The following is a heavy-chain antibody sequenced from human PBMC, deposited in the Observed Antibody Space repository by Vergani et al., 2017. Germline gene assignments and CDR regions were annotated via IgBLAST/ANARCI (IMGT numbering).Heavy chain of an antibody. CDR3: VSDSWRSDLGGVYWFDT. J-gene: IGHJ5*02. CDR2: IHASETK. CDR1: GAPITSGSFY. V-gene: IGHV4-61*02. D-gene: IGHD3-16*01. Sequence: QVHLNEAGPGLVKPSHTLSLTRTVSGAPITSGSFYWSWIRQPAGKGLEWIGRIHASETKNYNPSLMNPVNLSVDTSKNKLSLKMISMTAADTAVYYCVSDSWRSDLGGVYWFDTWGQGTLVSVSS.